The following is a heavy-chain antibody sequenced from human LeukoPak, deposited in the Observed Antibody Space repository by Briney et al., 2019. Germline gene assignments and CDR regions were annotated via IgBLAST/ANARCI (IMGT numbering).Heavy chain of an antibody. V-gene: IGHV4-59*08. CDR3: ARGPESYYFDY. CDR2: IYYSGST. Sequence: PSETLSLTCTVSGGSISSYYWSWIRQSPGKGLEWIGYIYYSGSTNYNPSLKSRVTISVDTSKNQFSLKLSSVTAADTAVYYCARGPESYYFDYWGQGTLVTVSS. J-gene: IGHJ4*02. CDR1: GGSISSYY. D-gene: IGHD1-14*01.